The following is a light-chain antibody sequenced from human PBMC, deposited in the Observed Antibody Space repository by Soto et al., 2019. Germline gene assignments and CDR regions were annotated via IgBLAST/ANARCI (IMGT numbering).Light chain of an antibody. CDR1: SSDVGYFNY. CDR3: SSYTSSSPVV. J-gene: IGLJ2*01. V-gene: IGLV2-14*01. Sequence: QSALTQPASVSGSPGQSITISCTGTSSDVGYFNYVSWYLQHPGKASKLIIHDVSNRPSGVSNRFSGSKSDNTASLTISGLQAEDEADYYCSSYTSSSPVVFGGGTKVTVL. CDR2: DVS.